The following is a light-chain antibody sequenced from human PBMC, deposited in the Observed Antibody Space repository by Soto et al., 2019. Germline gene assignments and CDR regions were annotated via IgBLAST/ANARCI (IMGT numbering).Light chain of an antibody. V-gene: IGLV2-14*01. J-gene: IGLJ1*01. Sequence: QSALTQPPSVSGSPGQSITNSCTGTSSDVGGYNYVSWYQQHPGKAPKLMIYDVSNQPSGVSNRFSGSKSGNTASLTISGLQAEDEADYYCSSYTSSSTLLYVFGTGTKLTVL. CDR2: DVS. CDR1: SSDVGGYNY. CDR3: SSYTSSSTLLYV.